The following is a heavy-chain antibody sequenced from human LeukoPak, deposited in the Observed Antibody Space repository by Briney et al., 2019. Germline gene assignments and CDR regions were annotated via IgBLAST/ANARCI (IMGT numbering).Heavy chain of an antibody. Sequence: HPGGSLRLSCAASGFTFSSYAMHWVRQAPGKGLEWVAVISYDGSNKYYADSVKGRFTISRDNSKNTLYLQMNSLRAEDTAVYYCARVPPGIAVAGTGLDYWGQGTLVTVSS. CDR1: GFTFSSYA. J-gene: IGHJ4*02. D-gene: IGHD6-19*01. CDR2: ISYDGSNK. V-gene: IGHV3-30-3*01. CDR3: ARVPPGIAVAGTGLDY.